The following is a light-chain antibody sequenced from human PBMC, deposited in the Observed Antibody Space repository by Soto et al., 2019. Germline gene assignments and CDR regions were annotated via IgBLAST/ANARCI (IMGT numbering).Light chain of an antibody. CDR2: AAP. CDR1: QSISSY. J-gene: IGKJ2*01. Sequence: DIQMTQSPSSLSASVGDRVTITCRASQSISSYLNWYQQKPGKAPKLLIYAAPSLQSGVPSRFSGSGSGTHFTLTITSLEPEDFATYCCQHSYSTPYTSGQGTKLEIK. CDR3: QHSYSTPYT. V-gene: IGKV1-39*01.